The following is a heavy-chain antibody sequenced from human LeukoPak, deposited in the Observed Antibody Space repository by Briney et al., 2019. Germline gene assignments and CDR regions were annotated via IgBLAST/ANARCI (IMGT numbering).Heavy chain of an antibody. V-gene: IGHV4-39*02. Sequence: PSETLSLTCTVSGGSIRSSYYYWGWIRQPPGKGLEWIGSIYDSGSTYYNPSLKSRVTISVDTSKNQFSLKLNSVTAADTAVYYCARDPSGNGGGGEYYFDYWGQGTLVTVSS. CDR2: IYDSGST. J-gene: IGHJ4*02. D-gene: IGHD1-26*01. CDR3: ARDPSGNGGGGEYYFDY. CDR1: GGSIRSSYYY.